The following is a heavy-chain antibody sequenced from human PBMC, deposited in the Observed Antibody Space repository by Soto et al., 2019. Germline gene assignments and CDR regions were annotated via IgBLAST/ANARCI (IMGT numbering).Heavy chain of an antibody. CDR3: VRGYAASFGY. CDR2: ISNTGNTI. D-gene: IGHD3-16*01. CDR1: GFSFNSYS. Sequence: EVQLVESGGGFVQPGGSLRLSCVASGFSFNSYSMNWVRQTPGKGLEWLSFISNTGNTIYYADSVKGRFTISRDNAKNSLYLQMNSLRAEDMGLYYCVRGYAASFGYWGQGTLVTVSS. J-gene: IGHJ4*02. V-gene: IGHV3-48*01.